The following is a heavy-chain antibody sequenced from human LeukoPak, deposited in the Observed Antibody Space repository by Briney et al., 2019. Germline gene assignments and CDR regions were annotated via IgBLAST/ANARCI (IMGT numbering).Heavy chain of an antibody. Sequence: GGSLRLSCAASGFTFSSYAMSWVRQAPGKGLEWVSGISWNSGSIGYADSVKGRFTISRDNAKNSLYLQMNSLRAEDTALYYCAKGYFDWLFHYFDYWGQGTLVTVSS. CDR3: AKGYFDWLFHYFDY. CDR1: GFTFSSYA. CDR2: ISWNSGSI. V-gene: IGHV3-9*01. D-gene: IGHD3-9*01. J-gene: IGHJ4*02.